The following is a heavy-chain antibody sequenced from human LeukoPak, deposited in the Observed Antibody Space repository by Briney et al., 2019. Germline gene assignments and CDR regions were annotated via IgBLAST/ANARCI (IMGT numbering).Heavy chain of an antibody. V-gene: IGHV3-23*01. CDR1: GFTFSTYA. CDR3: AKDLPTVNTWIYFDY. Sequence: GGSLRLSCAASGFTFSTYALSWVRQAPGKGLEWVSSISGNGGSAYYTDSVKGPFTISRDNSKNTLYLQMNSLRAEDTAVYYCAKDLPTVNTWIYFDYWGQGTLVTVSS. D-gene: IGHD4-17*01. J-gene: IGHJ4*02. CDR2: ISGNGGSA.